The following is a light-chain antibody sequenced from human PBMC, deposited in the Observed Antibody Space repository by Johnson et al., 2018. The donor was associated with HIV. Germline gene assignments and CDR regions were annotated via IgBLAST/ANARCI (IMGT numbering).Light chain of an antibody. V-gene: IGLV1-51*01. CDR3: GIWDTSLRAYV. CDR1: TSHIGNNY. Sequence: QSVLTQPPSVSAAPGQKVTISCSGSTSHIGNNYVSWYQQLPGTAPKLLIYANNKRPSGIPDRFSGSKSGTSATLGITGLPTVDEAAYYCGIWDTSLRAYVFGTGTKVTVL. J-gene: IGLJ1*01. CDR2: ANN.